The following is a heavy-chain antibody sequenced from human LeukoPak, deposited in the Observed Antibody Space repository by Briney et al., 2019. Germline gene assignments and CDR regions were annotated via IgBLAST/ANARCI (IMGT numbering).Heavy chain of an antibody. Sequence: PGGSLRLSCAASGFTFSSYAMHWVRQAPGKGLEWVAVISYDGSNKYYADSVKGRFTISRDNSKNTLYLQMNSLRAEDTAVYYCASHGGYDSSGYYCFEFRGIDYWGQGTLVTVSS. CDR2: ISYDGSNK. V-gene: IGHV3-30-3*01. CDR1: GFTFSSYA. D-gene: IGHD3-22*01. CDR3: ASHGGYDSSGYYCFEFRGIDY. J-gene: IGHJ4*02.